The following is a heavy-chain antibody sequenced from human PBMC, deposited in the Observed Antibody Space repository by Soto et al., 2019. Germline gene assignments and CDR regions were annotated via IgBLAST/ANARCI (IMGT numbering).Heavy chain of an antibody. CDR2: ISGDGSST. CDR3: ARSLPGTYGAFDL. V-gene: IGHV3-74*01. Sequence: LRLSCAASEFTFRSYWMHWVRQSPGKGLVWVSRISGDGSSTNYADSVKGRFTISRDNAKNTVYLQIDSLRAEDTAVYYCARSLPGTYGAFDLWGQGTMVTVSS. D-gene: IGHD1-7*01. J-gene: IGHJ3*01. CDR1: EFTFRSYW.